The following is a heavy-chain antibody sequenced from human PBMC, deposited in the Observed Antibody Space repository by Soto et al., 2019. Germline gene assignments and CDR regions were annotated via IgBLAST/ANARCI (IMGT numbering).Heavy chain of an antibody. CDR2: TYHRPRWYS. CDR3: ARSQEDSDYYYYGMDV. J-gene: IGHJ6*02. CDR1: GDTVSSNSVA. V-gene: IGHV6-1*01. D-gene: IGHD2-15*01. Sequence: SQTLSLTCVGSGDTVSSNSVAWNRVRQSPSRGLEWLGRTYHRPRWYSDYAVSVRSRIEISADTSKNQVSLQLNSVTPEDTAVYYCARSQEDSDYYYYGMDVWGQGTTVTVSS.